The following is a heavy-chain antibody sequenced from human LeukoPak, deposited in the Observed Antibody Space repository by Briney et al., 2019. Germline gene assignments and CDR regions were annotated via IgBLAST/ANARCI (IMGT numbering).Heavy chain of an antibody. CDR1: GFIFNNAW. V-gene: IGHV3-15*01. J-gene: IGHJ4*02. D-gene: IGHD6-13*01. CDR3: TTGLTSWSLGY. Sequence: GGSLRLSCGASGFIFNNAWMSWVRQAPGKGLEWVGRIKNQVDGGTTDYAAPVKGRFTISRDDSRNRLYLQMNSLKTEDTAVYYCTTGLTSWSLGYWGQGTLVSVSS. CDR2: IKNQVDGGTT.